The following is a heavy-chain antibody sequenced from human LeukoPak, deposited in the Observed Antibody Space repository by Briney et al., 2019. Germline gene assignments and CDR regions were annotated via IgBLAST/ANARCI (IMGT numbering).Heavy chain of an antibody. J-gene: IGHJ4*02. Sequence: GGSLRLSCAASGFTFSSYSMSWVRQAPGKGLEWVSIFRGSDGSTYYADSVKGRFTISRDISKNTLYLRMNSLRAEDTAVYYCAKLYYLSPSLSVELTYFDYWGQGTPVTVSS. CDR1: GFTFSSYS. V-gene: IGHV3-23*01. D-gene: IGHD2-2*01. CDR2: FRGSDGST. CDR3: AKLYYLSPSLSVELTYFDY.